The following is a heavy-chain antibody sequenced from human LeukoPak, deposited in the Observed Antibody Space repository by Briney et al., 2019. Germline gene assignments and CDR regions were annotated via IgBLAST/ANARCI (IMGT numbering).Heavy chain of an antibody. CDR1: RFPLSSYA. Sequence: GGALRLSCVVSRFPLSSYAMSWVRQAPGKGLEWVSATSSSDAGTYYADSVRGGFTISRDNSKNSLYLQMNSLRAEDAAVYYCASLGIAAAGSRYYYYYYMDVWGKGTTVTISS. V-gene: IGHV3-23*01. D-gene: IGHD6-13*01. CDR3: ASLGIAAAGSRYYYYYYMDV. CDR2: TSSSDAGT. J-gene: IGHJ6*03.